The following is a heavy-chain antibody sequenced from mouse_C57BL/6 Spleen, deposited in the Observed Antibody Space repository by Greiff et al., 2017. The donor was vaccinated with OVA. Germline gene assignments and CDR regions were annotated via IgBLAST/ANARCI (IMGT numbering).Heavy chain of an antibody. CDR3: ARRGDYEYDEGVCFDY. Sequence: QVQLQQPGAELVKPGASVKLSCKASGYTFTSYWMHWVKQRPGQGLEWIGMFHPNSGSTNSNEKFKSKATLTVDKSSSPAYMKISSLPSEDSAVYYGARRGDYEYDEGVCFDYWGQGTTLTVSS. V-gene: IGHV1-64*01. J-gene: IGHJ2*01. CDR2: FHPNSGST. CDR1: GYTFTSYW. D-gene: IGHD2-4*01.